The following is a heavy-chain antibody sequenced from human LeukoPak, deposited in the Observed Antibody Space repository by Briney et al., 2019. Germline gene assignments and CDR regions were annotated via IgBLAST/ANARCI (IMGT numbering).Heavy chain of an antibody. D-gene: IGHD6-6*01. CDR2: FDPEDGET. CDR3: ALTAARSPHYMDV. V-gene: IGHV1-24*01. CDR1: GYTLTELS. Sequence: GASVKVSCKVSGYTLTELSMHWVRQAPGKGLEWMGGFDPEDGETIYAQKFQGRVTMTTDTSTSTAYMELRSLRSDDTAVYYCALTAARSPHYMDVWGKGTTVTVSS. J-gene: IGHJ6*03.